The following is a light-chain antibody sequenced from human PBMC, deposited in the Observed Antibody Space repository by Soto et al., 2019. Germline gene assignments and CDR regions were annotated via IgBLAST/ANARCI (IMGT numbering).Light chain of an antibody. Sequence: IQMTQSPSSLSASVGDRVTITCRASQNIDHHLNWYQHKPGSAPRLLMDATSRMQGGVPSRFSGSGTGTEFALIINSLQPEDFATYYCQQSYSSTWTFGQGTRVEVK. CDR2: ATS. V-gene: IGKV1-39*01. CDR1: QNIDHH. CDR3: QQSYSSTWT. J-gene: IGKJ1*01.